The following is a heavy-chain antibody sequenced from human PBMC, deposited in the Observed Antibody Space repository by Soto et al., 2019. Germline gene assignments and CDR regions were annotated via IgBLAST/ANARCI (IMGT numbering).Heavy chain of an antibody. D-gene: IGHD3-10*01. Sequence: EVQLVESGGGLVKPGGSLRLSCAASGFTFSSYSMNWVRQAPGKGLEWVSSISSSSSYIYYADSVKGRFTISRDNAKNSLYLQMNSLRAEDTAVYYCARDYYGSGRRPPFDYWGQGTLVTVSS. V-gene: IGHV3-21*01. CDR3: ARDYYGSGRRPPFDY. J-gene: IGHJ4*02. CDR2: ISSSSSYI. CDR1: GFTFSSYS.